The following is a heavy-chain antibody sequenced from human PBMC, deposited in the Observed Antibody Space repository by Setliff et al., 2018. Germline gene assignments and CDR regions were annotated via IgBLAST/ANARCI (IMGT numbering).Heavy chain of an antibody. Sequence: GASVKVSCKASGYTFTSYDFNWVRQATGQGLEWMGWMNPNSGNTGYAKKFQGRVTMTSNTSISTAYMQLSSLRSEDTAVYYCARGLYYGDSYFDYWGQGTLVTVSS. D-gene: IGHD4-17*01. CDR2: MNPNSGNT. CDR1: GYTFTSYD. CDR3: ARGLYYGDSYFDY. V-gene: IGHV1-8*02. J-gene: IGHJ4*02.